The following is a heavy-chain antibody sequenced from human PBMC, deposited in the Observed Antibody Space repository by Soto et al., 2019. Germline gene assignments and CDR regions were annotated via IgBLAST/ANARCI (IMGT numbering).Heavy chain of an antibody. Sequence: QVQLQESGPGLVKPSETLSLTCTVSGGSISGNYWTWIRQPPGKGLEWMGYIYYSGSTNYNPSLKSXXPXSXXTPKTQFPRKLSSVTAANPAVYYCASLWPTVATDYWGQGTPVTVPS. V-gene: IGHV4-59*12. J-gene: IGHJ4*02. D-gene: IGHD4-17*01. CDR1: GGSISGNY. CDR2: IYYSGST. CDR3: ASLWPTVATDY.